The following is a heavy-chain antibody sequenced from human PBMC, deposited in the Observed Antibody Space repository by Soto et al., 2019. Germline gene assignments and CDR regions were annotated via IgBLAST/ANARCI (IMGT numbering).Heavy chain of an antibody. CDR3: AKDRVVVVVAATRMTW. Sequence: EVQLLESGGGLVQPGGSLRLSCAASGFTFSSYAMSWVRQAPGKGLEWVSAISGSGGSTYYADSVKGRFTISRDNSKNTLHLQMNSLRAVDTAVYYCAKDRVVVVVAATRMTWWGQGTLVTVSS. J-gene: IGHJ4*02. CDR2: ISGSGGST. D-gene: IGHD2-15*01. CDR1: GFTFSSYA. V-gene: IGHV3-23*01.